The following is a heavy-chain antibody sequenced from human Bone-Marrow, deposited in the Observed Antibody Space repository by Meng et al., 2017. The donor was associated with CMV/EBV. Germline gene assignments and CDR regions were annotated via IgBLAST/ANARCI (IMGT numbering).Heavy chain of an antibody. D-gene: IGHD6-6*01. CDR2: IIPIFGTA. Sequence: SLKVSCKASGGTFSSYATSWVRQAPGQELEWMGGIIPIFGTANYAQKFQGRVTITTDESTSTAYMELSSLRSEDTAVYYCARGTSIAAPIDYWGQGTLVTVSS. CDR1: GGTFSSYA. V-gene: IGHV1-69*05. CDR3: ARGTSIAAPIDY. J-gene: IGHJ4*02.